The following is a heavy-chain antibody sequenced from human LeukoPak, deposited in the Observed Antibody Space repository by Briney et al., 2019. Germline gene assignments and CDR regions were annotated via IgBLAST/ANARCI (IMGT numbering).Heavy chain of an antibody. CDR3: ARGLVGATFLFDY. CDR1: GFTFSSYA. Sequence: GGSLRLSCAASGFTFSSYAMHWVRQAPGKGLEWVAVISYDGSNKYYADSVKGRFTISRDNSKNTLYLQMNSLRAEDTAVYYCARGLVGATFLFDYWGQGTLVTVSS. V-gene: IGHV3-30-3*01. D-gene: IGHD1-26*01. CDR2: ISYDGSNK. J-gene: IGHJ4*02.